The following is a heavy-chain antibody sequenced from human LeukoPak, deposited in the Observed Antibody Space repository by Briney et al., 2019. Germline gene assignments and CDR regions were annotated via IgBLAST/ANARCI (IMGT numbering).Heavy chain of an antibody. CDR3: ARHRGSYYHYYGLDV. D-gene: IGHD1-26*01. J-gene: IGHJ6*02. Sequence: SETLSLTCTVSGGSISSYYWSWIRQPPGNGLEWIGYIYYSGSTNYNPSLKSRVTISVDTSKNQFSLKLSSVTAADTAVYYCARHRGSYYHYYGLDVWGQGTTVTVSS. V-gene: IGHV4-59*08. CDR1: GGSISSYY. CDR2: IYYSGST.